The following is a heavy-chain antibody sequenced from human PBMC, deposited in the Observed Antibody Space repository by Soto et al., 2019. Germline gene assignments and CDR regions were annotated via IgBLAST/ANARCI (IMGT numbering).Heavy chain of an antibody. J-gene: IGHJ4*02. CDR3: TRHLTPDYGGNYDY. CDR2: IRSKANSYAT. V-gene: IGHV3-73*01. Sequence: PGGSLRLSCAASGFTFSGSAMHWVRQASGKGLEWVGRIRSKANSYATAYAASVKGRFTISRDDSKNTAYLQMNSLKTEDTFVYYCTRHLTPDYGGNYDYWGQGTLVTVSS. D-gene: IGHD4-17*01. CDR1: GFTFSGSA.